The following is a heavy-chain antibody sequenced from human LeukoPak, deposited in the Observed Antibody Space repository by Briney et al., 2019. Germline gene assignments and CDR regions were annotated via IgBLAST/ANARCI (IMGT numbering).Heavy chain of an antibody. D-gene: IGHD2-15*01. CDR2: ISSSSAYI. V-gene: IGHV3-21*01. Sequence: GGSLRLSCTASGFTFSSFAMHWVRQAPGKGLEWVSSISSSSAYIYYADSMKGRFTISRDNAKSSLFLQMNSLRAEDTAVYYCARTVIAAKENGMDVWGQGTTVTVSS. J-gene: IGHJ6*02. CDR3: ARTVIAAKENGMDV. CDR1: GFTFSSFA.